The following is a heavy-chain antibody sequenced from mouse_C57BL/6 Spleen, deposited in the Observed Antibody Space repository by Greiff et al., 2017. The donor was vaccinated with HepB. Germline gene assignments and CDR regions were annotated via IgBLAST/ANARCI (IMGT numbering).Heavy chain of an antibody. Sequence: EVKLMESGGGLVKPGGSLKLSCAASGFTFSSYAMSWVRQTPEKRLEWVATISDGGSYTYYPDNVKGRFTISRDNAKNNLYLQMSHLKSEDTAMYYCARDHYYGSSLFAYWGQGTLVTVSA. CDR2: ISDGGSYT. D-gene: IGHD1-1*01. CDR1: GFTFSSYA. CDR3: ARDHYYGSSLFAY. J-gene: IGHJ3*01. V-gene: IGHV5-4*01.